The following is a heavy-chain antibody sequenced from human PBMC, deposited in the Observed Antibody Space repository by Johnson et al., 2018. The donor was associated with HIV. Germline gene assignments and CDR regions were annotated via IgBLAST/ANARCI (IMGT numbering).Heavy chain of an antibody. CDR2: ISYDGSNK. V-gene: IGHV3-30*04. D-gene: IGHD6-13*01. J-gene: IGHJ3*02. CDR3: ASHRSIAADDAFDI. Sequence: QVQLVESGGGVVQPGRSLRLSCAASGFTFSSYAMHWVRQAPGKGLEWVAVISYDGSNKYYADSVKGRFTISRDNSKNTLYLQMNSLRAEDTAVYYCASHRSIAADDAFDICGQGTIVTVSS. CDR1: GFTFSSYA.